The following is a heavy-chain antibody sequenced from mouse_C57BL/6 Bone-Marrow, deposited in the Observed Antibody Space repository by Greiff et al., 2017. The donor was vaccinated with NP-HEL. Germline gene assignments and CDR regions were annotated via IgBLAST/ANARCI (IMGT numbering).Heavy chain of an antibody. D-gene: IGHD3-1*01. J-gene: IGHJ1*03. Sequence: EVQLQESGGGLVQPGGSLKLSCAASGFTFSDYGMAWVRQAPRKGPEWVAFISNLAYSIYYADTVTGRFTISRENAKNTLYLEMSSLRSEDTAMYYCARGLLWYFDVWGTGTTVTVSS. CDR3: ARGLLWYFDV. V-gene: IGHV5-15*01. CDR1: GFTFSDYG. CDR2: ISNLAYSI.